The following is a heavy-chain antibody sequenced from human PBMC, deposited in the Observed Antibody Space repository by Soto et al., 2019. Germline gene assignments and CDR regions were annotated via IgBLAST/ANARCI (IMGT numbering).Heavy chain of an antibody. CDR2: IYYSGST. Sequence: KASETLSLTCTVSGGSISSSSYYWGWIRQPPGKGLEWIGSIYYSGSTYYNLSLKSRVTISVDTSKNQFSLKLSSVTAADTAVYYCARQLLYGMDVWGQGTTVTVSS. CDR3: ARQLLYGMDV. V-gene: IGHV4-39*01. J-gene: IGHJ6*02. D-gene: IGHD2-15*01. CDR1: GGSISSSSYY.